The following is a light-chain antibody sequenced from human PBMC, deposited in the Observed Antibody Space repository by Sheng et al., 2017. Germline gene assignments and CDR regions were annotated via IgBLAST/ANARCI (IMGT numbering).Light chain of an antibody. CDR2: DVS. CDR1: SSDVGGYNF. CDR3: SSYAGSNNYV. J-gene: IGLJ1*01. V-gene: IGLV2-11*01. Sequence: QSALTQPRSVSGSPGQSVTISCTGTSSDVGGYNFVSWYQQHPGKAPKVVIYDVSRRPSGVPDRFSGSKSGNTASLTISGLQAEDEADYYCSSYAGSNNYVFGTGTKVTVL.